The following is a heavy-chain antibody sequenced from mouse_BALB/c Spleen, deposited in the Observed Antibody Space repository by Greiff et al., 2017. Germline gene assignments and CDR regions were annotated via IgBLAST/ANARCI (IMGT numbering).Heavy chain of an antibody. Sequence: VQLQQSGPELVKPGASVKISCKASGYSFTGYFLNWVMQSHGKSLEWIGRINPYNGDTFYNQKFKGKATLTVDKSSSTAHMELRSLASEDSAVYYCARSRDGYYAMDYWGQGTSVTVSS. CDR2: INPYNGDT. CDR3: ARSRDGYYAMDY. D-gene: IGHD2-3*01. CDR1: GYSFTGYF. V-gene: IGHV1-20*02. J-gene: IGHJ4*01.